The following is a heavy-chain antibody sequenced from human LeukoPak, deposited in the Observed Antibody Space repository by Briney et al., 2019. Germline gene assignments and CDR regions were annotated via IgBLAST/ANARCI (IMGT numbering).Heavy chain of an antibody. V-gene: IGHV4-59*01. D-gene: IGHD6-19*01. CDR2: IYYSGST. Sequence: SETLSLTRTVSGGSISSYYWRWIRQPPGKGLEWIGYIYYSGSTNYNPSLKSRVTISVDTSKNQFSLKLSAVTAADTAVYYCARADYSSGWNDWFDPWGQGTLVTVSS. CDR1: GGSISSYY. J-gene: IGHJ5*02. CDR3: ARADYSSGWNDWFDP.